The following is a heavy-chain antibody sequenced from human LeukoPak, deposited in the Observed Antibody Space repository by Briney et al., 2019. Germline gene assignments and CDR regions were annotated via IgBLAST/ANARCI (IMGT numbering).Heavy chain of an antibody. CDR1: GGSISSYY. D-gene: IGHD2-2*01. CDR2: IYYSGST. CDR3: AANNPVVPAAMPLGY. Sequence: PSETLSLTCTVSGGSISSYYWSWIRQPPGKGLEWIGYIYYSGSTNYNPSLKSRVTISVDTSKNQFPLKLSSVTAADTAVYYCAANNPVVPAAMPLGYWGQGTLVTVSS. J-gene: IGHJ4*02. V-gene: IGHV4-59*12.